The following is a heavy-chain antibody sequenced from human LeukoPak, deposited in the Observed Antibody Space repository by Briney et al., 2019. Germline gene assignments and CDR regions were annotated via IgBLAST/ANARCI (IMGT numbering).Heavy chain of an antibody. CDR2: INPNSGGT. CDR3: AREWEYYDSSGYCY. J-gene: IGHJ4*02. V-gene: IGHV1-2*02. D-gene: IGHD3-22*01. CDR1: GDTFTGYS. Sequence: ASVKVSCKASGDTFTGYSMHWVRQAPGQGLEWMGWINPNSGGTNYAQKFQGRVTMTRDTSISTAYMELSRLRSDDTAVYYCAREWEYYDSSGYCYWGQGTLVTVSS.